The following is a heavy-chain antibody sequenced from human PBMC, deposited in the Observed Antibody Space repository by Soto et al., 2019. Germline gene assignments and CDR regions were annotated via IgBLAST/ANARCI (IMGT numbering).Heavy chain of an antibody. D-gene: IGHD7-27*01. J-gene: IGHJ3*02. CDR2: ISSSSSYI. V-gene: IGHV3-21*01. CDR3: ARDLGELTGDAFDI. Sequence: GGSLRLSCAASGFTFSSYSMNWVRQAPGKGLEWVSSISSSSSYIYYADSVKGRFTISRDNAKNSLYLQMNSLRAEDTAVYYCARDLGELTGDAFDIWGQGTMVTVSS. CDR1: GFTFSSYS.